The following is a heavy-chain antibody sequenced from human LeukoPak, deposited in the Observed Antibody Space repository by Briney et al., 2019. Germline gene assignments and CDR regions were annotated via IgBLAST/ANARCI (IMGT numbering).Heavy chain of an antibody. J-gene: IGHJ4*02. V-gene: IGHV4-59*01. Sequence: SETLSLTCTVSGGSISSYYWSWIRQPPGKGLEWIGYIYCSGSTNYNPSLKSRVTISVDTSKNQFSLKLSSVTAADTAVYYCAKLAVAGYYFDYWGQGTLVTVSS. D-gene: IGHD6-19*01. CDR3: AKLAVAGYYFDY. CDR2: IYCSGST. CDR1: GGSISSYY.